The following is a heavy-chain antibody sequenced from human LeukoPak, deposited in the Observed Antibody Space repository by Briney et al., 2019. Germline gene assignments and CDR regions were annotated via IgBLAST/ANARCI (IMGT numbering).Heavy chain of an antibody. D-gene: IGHD3-22*01. Sequence: GGSLRLSCAASGFTFNDYAMHWVRQAPGKGLEWVSLISSGGSSTYYADSVKGRFTISRDNSKNSLYLQMNSLRTEDTALYYCAKEENYYDSSGEPYFQHWGQGTLVTVSS. CDR2: ISSGGSST. CDR3: AKEENYYDSSGEPYFQH. CDR1: GFTFNDYA. J-gene: IGHJ1*01. V-gene: IGHV3-43*02.